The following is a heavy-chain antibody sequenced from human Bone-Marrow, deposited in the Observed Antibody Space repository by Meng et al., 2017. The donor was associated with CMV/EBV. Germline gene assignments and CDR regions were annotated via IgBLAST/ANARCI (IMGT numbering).Heavy chain of an antibody. Sequence: SETLSLTCAVSGGSISSSNWWSWVRQPPGKGLEWIGEIYYSGSTYYNPSLKSRVTISVDTSKNQFSLKLSSVTAADTAVCYCARETFVTGTTQPYGMDVWGQGTTVTVSS. D-gene: IGHD1-7*01. V-gene: IGHV4-4*02. CDR3: ARETFVTGTTQPYGMDV. CDR1: GGSISSSNW. J-gene: IGHJ6*02. CDR2: IYYSGST.